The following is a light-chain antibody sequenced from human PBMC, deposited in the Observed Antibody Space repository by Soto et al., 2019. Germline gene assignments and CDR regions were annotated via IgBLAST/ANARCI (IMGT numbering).Light chain of an antibody. V-gene: IGKV3-20*01. CDR2: GAS. J-gene: IGKJ4*01. CDR1: QTLSSSS. CDR3: HQYGSSPLT. Sequence: EIVLTQSPGTLSLSPGESGTLSCRAGQTLSSSSLAWYQQKPGQAPRLLIYGASNRASGIPDRFSGGGSGTDFTLTISRLEPEDFAVYYRHQYGSSPLTFGGGTQVEI.